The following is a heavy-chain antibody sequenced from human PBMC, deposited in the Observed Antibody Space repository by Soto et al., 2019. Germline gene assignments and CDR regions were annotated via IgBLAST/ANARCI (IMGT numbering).Heavy chain of an antibody. D-gene: IGHD3-22*01. CDR1: GFTFSSYS. J-gene: IGHJ1*01. CDR2: ISRSSSTT. V-gene: IGHV3-48*02. Sequence: GGSLRLSCAASGFTFSSYSMNWVRQAPGKGLEWVSYISRSSSTTYYADSVKGRFTISRDNAKNSLYLKMNSMRDEDTAVYYCARDSDYYDSSGYYPEYFQHWGQGTLVTVSS. CDR3: ARDSDYYDSSGYYPEYFQH.